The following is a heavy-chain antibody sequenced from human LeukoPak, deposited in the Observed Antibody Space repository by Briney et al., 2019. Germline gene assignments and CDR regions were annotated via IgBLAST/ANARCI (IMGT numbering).Heavy chain of an antibody. CDR3: ASLFYYDSSGYYWDFDY. D-gene: IGHD3-22*01. Sequence: SQTLSLTCTVSGGSISSGSYYWSWIRQPAGKGLEWIGRIYTSGSTNYNPSLKSRVTISVDTSKNQFSLKLSSVTAADTAVYYCASLFYYDSSGYYWDFDYWGQGTLVTVSS. CDR2: IYTSGST. J-gene: IGHJ4*02. CDR1: GGSISSGSYY. V-gene: IGHV4-61*02.